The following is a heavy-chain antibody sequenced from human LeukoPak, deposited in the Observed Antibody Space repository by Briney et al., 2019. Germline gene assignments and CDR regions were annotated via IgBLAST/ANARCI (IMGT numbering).Heavy chain of an antibody. V-gene: IGHV3-23*01. D-gene: IGHD5-24*01. CDR1: GFTFSNFA. CDR3: AKVNWGDGYNSGLDY. J-gene: IGHJ4*02. CDR2: ISVSGGST. Sequence: PGGSLRLSCAASGFTFSNFAMSWVRQAPGKGLEWVSAISVSGGSTYYADSVKGRFTISRDNSKKTLYLLMNSLRAEDTAAYYCAKVNWGDGYNSGLDYWGQGTLVTVSS.